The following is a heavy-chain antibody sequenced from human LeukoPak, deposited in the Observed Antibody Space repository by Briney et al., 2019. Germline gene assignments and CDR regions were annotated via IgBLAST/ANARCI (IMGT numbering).Heavy chain of an antibody. Sequence: SETLSLTCTVSGGSISSYYWSWIRQPAGKGLERIGRIYTSGSTNYNPSLKSRVTMSVDTSKNQFSLKLSSVTAADTAVYYCARDSTYYDFWSGYQYWGQGTLVTVSS. V-gene: IGHV4-4*07. CDR1: GGSISSYY. CDR3: ARDSTYYDFWSGYQY. D-gene: IGHD3-3*01. CDR2: IYTSGST. J-gene: IGHJ4*02.